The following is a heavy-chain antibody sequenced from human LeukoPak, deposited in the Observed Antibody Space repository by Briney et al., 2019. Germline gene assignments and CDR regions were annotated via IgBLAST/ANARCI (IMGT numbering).Heavy chain of an antibody. V-gene: IGHV3-30*18. J-gene: IGHJ4*02. CDR2: ISNDGSKK. CDR3: AKGLYSSASVIDY. CDR1: GFTFSSYG. Sequence: GGSLRLSCAASGFTFSSYGIHWVRQAPGKGLEGVASISNDGSKKFYADSVKGRFTISRDNSNNTLYLQVNSPRPEDTAVYFCAKGLYSSASVIDYWGQGTLVTASS. D-gene: IGHD6-6*01.